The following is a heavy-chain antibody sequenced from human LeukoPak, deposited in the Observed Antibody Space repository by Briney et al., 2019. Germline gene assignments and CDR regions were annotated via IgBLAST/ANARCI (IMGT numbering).Heavy chain of an antibody. CDR1: GFTFSDYY. CDR2: ISSSGSTI. Sequence: PGGSLRLSCAASGFTFSDYYMSWIRQAPGKGLEWVSYISSSGSTIYYADSVKGRFTISRDNAKNSLYLQMNSLRAEDTAVYYCARAHPYCSGGSCYNQNRYYYYYYMDVWGKGTTVTVSS. J-gene: IGHJ6*03. V-gene: IGHV3-11*04. D-gene: IGHD2-15*01. CDR3: ARAHPYCSGGSCYNQNRYYYYYYMDV.